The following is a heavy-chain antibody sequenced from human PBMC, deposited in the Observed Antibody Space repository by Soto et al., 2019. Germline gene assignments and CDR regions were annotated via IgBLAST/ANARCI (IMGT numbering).Heavy chain of an antibody. CDR1: GGSISSGGYY. V-gene: IGHV4-31*03. CDR2: IYYSGST. CDR3: ARGGVRTRGLVRSNNWFDP. J-gene: IGHJ5*02. D-gene: IGHD3-9*01. Sequence: QVQLQESGPGLVKPSQTLSLTCTVSGGSISSGGYYWSWIRQHPGKGLEWIGYIYYSGSTYYNPSLKSRVTISVDTSKNQFSLKLSSVTAADTAVYYCARGGVRTRGLVRSNNWFDPWGQGTLVTVSS.